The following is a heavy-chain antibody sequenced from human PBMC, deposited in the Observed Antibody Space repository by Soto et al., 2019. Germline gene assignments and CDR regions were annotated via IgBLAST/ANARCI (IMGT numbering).Heavy chain of an antibody. J-gene: IGHJ4*02. D-gene: IGHD1-1*01. CDR2: ISARGVDT. CDR3: AEDPTDVTLFDY. Sequence: EVQLLESGGGFVQPGGSLRLSCAASGFSFSSLAMSWVRQAPGKGLEWVSSISARGVDTLYADSVKGRFTISRDNARNTLYLQVNSLRAEDTAVYYCAEDPTDVTLFDYWGERTFVTVSS. V-gene: IGHV3-23*01. CDR1: GFSFSSLA.